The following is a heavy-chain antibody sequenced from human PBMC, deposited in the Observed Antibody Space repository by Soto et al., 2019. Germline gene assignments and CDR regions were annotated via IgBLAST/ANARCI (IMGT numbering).Heavy chain of an antibody. J-gene: IGHJ6*02. CDR1: GYTFTSYA. CDR3: AISGYDSSYYYYGMDV. D-gene: IGHD5-12*01. CDR2: IIPIFGTA. V-gene: IGHV1-69*13. Sequence: ASVKVSCKASGYTFTSYAMHWVRQAPGQRLEWMGGIIPIFGTANYAQKFQGRVTITADESTSTAYMELSSLRSEDTAVYYCAISGYDSSYYYYGMDVWGQGTTVTVSS.